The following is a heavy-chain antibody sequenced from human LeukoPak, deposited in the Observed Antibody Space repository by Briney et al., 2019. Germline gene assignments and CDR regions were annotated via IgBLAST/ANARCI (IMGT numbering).Heavy chain of an antibody. D-gene: IGHD5-24*01. V-gene: IGHV3-33*01. CDR2: IWFDASNK. Sequence: SGGSLRLSCAASGFTFSSYGMHWVRQAPGKGLEWVAVIWFDASNKYYADSVKGRFTISRDNSKNTLYLQMNSLRAEDTAVYYYARDFDGYNPDYRGQGTLVTVSS. CDR3: ARDFDGYNPDY. J-gene: IGHJ4*02. CDR1: GFTFSSYG.